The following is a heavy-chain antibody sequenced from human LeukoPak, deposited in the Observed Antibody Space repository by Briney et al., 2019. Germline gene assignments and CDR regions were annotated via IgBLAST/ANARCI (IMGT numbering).Heavy chain of an antibody. Sequence: ASVKVSCKASGYTFTVYYMHWVRQAPGQGLEWMGWINPNSGGTNYAQKFQGRVTMTRDTSISTAYMELSRLRSDDTAVYYCARDNRYSSGLYYFDYWGQGTLVTVSS. D-gene: IGHD6-19*01. J-gene: IGHJ4*02. CDR2: INPNSGGT. V-gene: IGHV1-2*02. CDR3: ARDNRYSSGLYYFDY. CDR1: GYTFTVYY.